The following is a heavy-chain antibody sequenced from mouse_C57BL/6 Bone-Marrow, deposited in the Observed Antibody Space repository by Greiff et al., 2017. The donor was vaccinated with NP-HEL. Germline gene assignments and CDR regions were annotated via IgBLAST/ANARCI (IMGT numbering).Heavy chain of an antibody. D-gene: IGHD1-1*01. CDR1: GYTFTSYW. V-gene: IGHV1-72*01. J-gene: IGHJ1*03. CDR2: IDPNSGGT. CDR3: ARDETTVVATDWYFDV. Sequence: VQLQQPGAELVKPGASVKLSCKASGYTFTSYWMHWVKQRPGRGLEWIGRIDPNSGGTKYNEKFKSKATLTVDKPSSTAYMQLSSLTSEDSAVYYCARDETTVVATDWYFDVWGTGTTVTVSS.